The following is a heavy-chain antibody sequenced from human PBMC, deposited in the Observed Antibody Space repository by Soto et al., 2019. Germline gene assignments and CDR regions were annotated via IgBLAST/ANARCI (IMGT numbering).Heavy chain of an antibody. CDR1: GGSISSSNW. Sequence: SETLSLTCAVSGGSISSSNWWSWVRQPPGKGLEWIGEIYHSGSTNYNPSLKSRVTISVDKSKNQFSLKLSSVTAADTAVYYCARHIGGYYYDSSGYYYKAADAFDIWGQGTMVT. D-gene: IGHD3-22*01. CDR3: ARHIGGYYYDSSGYYYKAADAFDI. V-gene: IGHV4-4*02. J-gene: IGHJ3*02. CDR2: IYHSGST.